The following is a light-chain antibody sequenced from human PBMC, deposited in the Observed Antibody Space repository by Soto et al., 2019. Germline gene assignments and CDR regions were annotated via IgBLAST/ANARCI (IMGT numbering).Light chain of an antibody. Sequence: QSVLTQPPSVSAAPGQKVTISCSGSSPNIGKNYVSWYQQLPGTAPKLVIYENDKRVSGIPDRFSGSQSGTSVTLGITGLRTGAGAVYSGLSGVPTLGAVVFGGGPTLPVL. CDR1: SPNIGKNY. J-gene: IGLJ2*01. CDR2: END. CDR3: LSGVPTLGAVV. V-gene: IGLV1-51*02.